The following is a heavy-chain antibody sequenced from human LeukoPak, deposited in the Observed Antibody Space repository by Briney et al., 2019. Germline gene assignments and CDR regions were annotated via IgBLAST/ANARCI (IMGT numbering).Heavy chain of an antibody. Sequence: SGTLSLTCAVSGGSISSSNWWSWVRQPPGKGLEWIGEIYHSGSTNYNPSLKSRVTISVDTSKNQFSLKLSSVTAADTAVYYCARGFGYYYDSSGLDYWGQGTLVTVSS. CDR2: IYHSGST. CDR3: ARGFGYYYDSSGLDY. V-gene: IGHV4-4*02. D-gene: IGHD3-22*01. CDR1: GGSISSSNW. J-gene: IGHJ4*02.